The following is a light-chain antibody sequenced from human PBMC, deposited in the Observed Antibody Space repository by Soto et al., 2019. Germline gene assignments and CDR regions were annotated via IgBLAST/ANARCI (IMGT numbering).Light chain of an antibody. J-gene: IGKJ2*01. CDR2: AAS. V-gene: IGKV1-39*01. CDR1: QSISIN. CDR3: QQTYTSRVYT. Sequence: DILLTQSPTSLSASVGDTVTITCRASQSISINLNWYQHRPGEAPKVLIYAASTLTTGALSRISGTGVWTEFTLPISSLQHEDFSTYYCQQTYTSRVYTFGQGTKLEFK.